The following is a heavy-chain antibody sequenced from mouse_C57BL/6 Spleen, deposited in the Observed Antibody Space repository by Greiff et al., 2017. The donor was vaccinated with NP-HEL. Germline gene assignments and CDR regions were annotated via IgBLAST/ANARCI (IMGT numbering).Heavy chain of an antibody. CDR2: IYPGDGDT. CDR3: ARRETRYYFDY. CDR1: GYAFSSYW. V-gene: IGHV1-80*01. Sequence: VQLQQSGAELVKPGASVKISCKASGYAFSSYWMNWVKQRPGKGLEWIGQIYPGDGDTNYNGKFKGKATLTADKSSSTAYMQLSSLTSEDSAVYFCARRETRYYFDYWGQGTTLTVSS. J-gene: IGHJ2*01. D-gene: IGHD1-3*01.